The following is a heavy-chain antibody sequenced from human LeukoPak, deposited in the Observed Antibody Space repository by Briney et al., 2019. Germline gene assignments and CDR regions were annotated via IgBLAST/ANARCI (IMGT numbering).Heavy chain of an antibody. CDR1: GYTFTSYG. CDR2: MNPNSGNT. Sequence: ASVKVSCKASGYTFTSYGISWVRQATGQGLEWMGWMNPNSGNTGYAQKFQGRVTMTRNTSISTAYMELSSLRSEDTAVYYCARYSSSWYGVLYGMDVWGQGTTVTVSS. J-gene: IGHJ6*02. CDR3: ARYSSSWYGVLYGMDV. V-gene: IGHV1-8*02. D-gene: IGHD6-13*01.